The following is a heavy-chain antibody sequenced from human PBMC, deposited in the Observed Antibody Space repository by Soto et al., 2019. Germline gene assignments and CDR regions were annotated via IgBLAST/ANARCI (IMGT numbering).Heavy chain of an antibody. Sequence: EVQLLESGGGLVQPGGSLRLSCAASGFTFNNYAMTWVRQAPGKGLEWVSAISGGGDTTSYADSVKGRFTVSRDGSKNTQNLQSSSQRPKDKALYYYAEGRDGSRSLSPRFHFWGQGTMVTVSS. CDR2: ISGGGDTT. V-gene: IGHV3-23*01. CDR3: AEGRDGSRSLSPRFHF. D-gene: IGHD3-10*01. J-gene: IGHJ4*02. CDR1: GFTFNNYA.